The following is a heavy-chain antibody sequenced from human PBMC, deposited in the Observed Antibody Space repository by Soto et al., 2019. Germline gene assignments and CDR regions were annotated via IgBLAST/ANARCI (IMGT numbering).Heavy chain of an antibody. V-gene: IGHV1-69*13. J-gene: IGHJ5*02. CDR1: GGTFSSYA. Sequence: SVKVSCKASGGTFSSYAISWVRQAPGQGLEWMGGIIPIFGTANYAQKFQGRVTITADESTSTAYMELSSLRSEDTAVYYCARDPSIAAHTREVWFDTWGQGTLVTVSS. CDR2: IIPIFGTA. D-gene: IGHD6-6*01. CDR3: ARDPSIAAHTREVWFDT.